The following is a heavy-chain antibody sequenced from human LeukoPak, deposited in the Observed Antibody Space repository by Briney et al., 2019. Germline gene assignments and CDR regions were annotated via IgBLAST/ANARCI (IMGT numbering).Heavy chain of an antibody. J-gene: IGHJ4*02. CDR2: ISGSGGST. CDR3: AKDLSGSGSPFGDY. D-gene: IGHD1-26*01. V-gene: IGHV3-23*01. CDR1: GFTFDDYG. Sequence: GGSLRLSCAASGFTFDDYGMSWVRQAPGKGLEWVSAISGSGGSTYYADSVKGRFTISRDNSKNTLYLQMNSLRAEDTAVYYCAKDLSGSGSPFGDYWGQGTLVTVSS.